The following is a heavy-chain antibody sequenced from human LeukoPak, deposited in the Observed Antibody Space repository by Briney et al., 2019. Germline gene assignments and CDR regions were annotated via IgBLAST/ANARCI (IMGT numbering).Heavy chain of an antibody. Sequence: SETLSLTCTVSGGSISSSSYYWGWIRRPPGKGLEWIGSIYYSGSTYYNPSLKSRVTISVDTSKNQFSLKLSSVTAADTAVYCSARRNYDFWSGFPNWFDPWGQGTLVTVSS. D-gene: IGHD3-3*01. CDR2: IYYSGST. CDR1: GGSISSSSYY. J-gene: IGHJ5*02. V-gene: IGHV4-39*01. CDR3: ARRNYDFWSGFPNWFDP.